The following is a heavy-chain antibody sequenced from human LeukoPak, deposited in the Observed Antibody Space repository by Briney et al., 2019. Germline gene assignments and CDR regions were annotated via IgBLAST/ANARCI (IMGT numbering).Heavy chain of an antibody. J-gene: IGHJ6*02. D-gene: IGHD2-2*01. Sequence: ASVTVSCKASGYTFTSYGISWVRQAPGQGLEWMGWISAYNGNTNYAQKLQGRVTMTTDTSTSTAYMELRSLRSDDTAVYYCARGLLGYCSSTSCYHDYYYGMDVWGQGTTVTVSS. CDR2: ISAYNGNT. CDR1: GYTFTSYG. V-gene: IGHV1-18*01. CDR3: ARGLLGYCSSTSCYHDYYYGMDV.